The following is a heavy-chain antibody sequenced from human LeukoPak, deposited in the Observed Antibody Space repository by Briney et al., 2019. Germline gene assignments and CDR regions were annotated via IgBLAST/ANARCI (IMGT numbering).Heavy chain of an antibody. CDR3: ARLYSTSDV. J-gene: IGHJ6*04. Sequence: LTGGSLKLSCAASAFTFSSYAMSWVRQAPGKGLEWVSDISGSGATTHYADSVKGRFTISRDNSKNTLYLQMNSLRAEDTAVYYCARLYSTSDVWGKGTTVTVSS. D-gene: IGHD6-6*01. CDR1: AFTFSSYA. CDR2: ISGSGATT. V-gene: IGHV3-23*01.